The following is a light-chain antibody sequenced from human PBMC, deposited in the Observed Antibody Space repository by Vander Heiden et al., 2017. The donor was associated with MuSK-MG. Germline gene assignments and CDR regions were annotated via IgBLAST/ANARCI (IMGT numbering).Light chain of an antibody. CDR3: CTYTGTYLICV. CDR2: DVA. V-gene: IGLV2-11*01. CDR1: SSDVGFYNY. Sequence: QSALTQPRSVSGSPGQSVTISCTGSSSDVGFYNYVSWYQQHPGKAPKLIIYDVAKRPSGVPDRFSGSKSGNTASLTISGLQAEDEADYYCCTYTGTYLICVFGTGTTLTVL. J-gene: IGLJ1*01.